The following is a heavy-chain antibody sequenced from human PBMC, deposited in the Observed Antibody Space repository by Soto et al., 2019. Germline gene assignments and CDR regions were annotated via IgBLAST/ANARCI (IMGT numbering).Heavy chain of an antibody. V-gene: IGHV1-18*01. CDR1: GYTFTSYG. CDR3: ARKGDPYYDFWSGYEDWFDP. Sequence: ASVKVSCKASGYTFTSYGISWVRQAPGQGLEWMGWISAYNGNTNYAQKLQGRVTMTTDTSTSTAYMELRSLRSDDTAVYYCARKGDPYYDFWSGYEDWFDPWGHGTLVTVSS. D-gene: IGHD3-3*01. CDR2: ISAYNGNT. J-gene: IGHJ5*02.